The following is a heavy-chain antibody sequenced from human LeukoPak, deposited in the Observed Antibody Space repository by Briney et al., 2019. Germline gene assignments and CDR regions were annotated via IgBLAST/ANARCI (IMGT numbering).Heavy chain of an antibody. Sequence: PGGSLRLSCAASGFTFSSYAMSWARQAPGKGLEWVSAISSSGGSTYYADSVKGRFTISRDNSKNTLYLQMNSLRAEDTAIYYCAKAYHYGSGSSFDYWGQGTLVTVSS. CDR3: AKAYHYGSGSSFDY. D-gene: IGHD3-10*01. CDR1: GFTFSSYA. J-gene: IGHJ4*02. V-gene: IGHV3-23*01. CDR2: ISSSGGST.